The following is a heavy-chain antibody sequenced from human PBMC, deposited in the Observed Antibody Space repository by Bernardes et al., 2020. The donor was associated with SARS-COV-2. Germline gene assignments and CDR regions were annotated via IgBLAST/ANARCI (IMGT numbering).Heavy chain of an antibody. V-gene: IGHV3-33*01. D-gene: IGHD3-16*01. CDR3: ARSPFYDYFDY. CDR1: GFTFSSYG. J-gene: IGHJ4*02. CDR2: IWYDGSNK. Sequence: GGSLRLSCAASGFTFSSYGMHWVRQAPGKGLEWVAVIWYDGSNKYYADSVKGRFTISRDNSKNTLYLQMNSLRAEDTAVYYCARSPFYDYFDYWGQGTLVTVSS.